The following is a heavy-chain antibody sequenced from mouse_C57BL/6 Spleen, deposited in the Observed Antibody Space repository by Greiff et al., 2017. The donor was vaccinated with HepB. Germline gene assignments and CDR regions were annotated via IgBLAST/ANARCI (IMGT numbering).Heavy chain of an antibody. CDR3: ARGGGYGNYPDY. V-gene: IGHV1-55*01. Sequence: VKLQQPGAELVKPGASVKMSCKASGYTFTSYWITWVKQRPGQGLEWIGDIYPGSGSTNYNEKFKSKATLTVDTSSSTAYMQLSSLTSEDSAVYYCARGGGYGNYPDYWGQGTTLTVSS. CDR2: IYPGSGST. CDR1: GYTFTSYW. J-gene: IGHJ2*01. D-gene: IGHD2-1*01.